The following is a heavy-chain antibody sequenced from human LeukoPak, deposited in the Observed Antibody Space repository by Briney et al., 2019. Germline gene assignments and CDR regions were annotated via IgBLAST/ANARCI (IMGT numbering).Heavy chain of an antibody. J-gene: IGHJ4*02. Sequence: SETLSLTCTVSGASISSYYWSWIRLPPGKGLEWIGYIFYSGSTNYNPSLKSRVTISVDTSKNQFSLKLSSVTAADTAVFYCVRTTLYGDYFDYWGQGTLVTVSS. D-gene: IGHD4-17*01. CDR3: VRTTLYGDYFDY. CDR2: IFYSGST. V-gene: IGHV4-59*01. CDR1: GASISSYY.